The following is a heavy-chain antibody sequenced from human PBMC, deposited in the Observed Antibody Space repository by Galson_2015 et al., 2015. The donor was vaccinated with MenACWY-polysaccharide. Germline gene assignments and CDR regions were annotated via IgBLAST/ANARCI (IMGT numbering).Heavy chain of an antibody. D-gene: IGHD2-2*01. Sequence: SLRLSCAASGFTFSSYWMHWVRQAPGKGLVWVTRINIDASGKSYADSVKGRFTISRDNAKNTLYLHMNSLRAEDTAVYYCARAPARHCTTTTCPGRNAFDIWGQGTMVTVSS. CDR3: ARAPARHCTTTTCPGRNAFDI. J-gene: IGHJ3*02. CDR2: INIDASGK. V-gene: IGHV3-74*01. CDR1: GFTFSSYW.